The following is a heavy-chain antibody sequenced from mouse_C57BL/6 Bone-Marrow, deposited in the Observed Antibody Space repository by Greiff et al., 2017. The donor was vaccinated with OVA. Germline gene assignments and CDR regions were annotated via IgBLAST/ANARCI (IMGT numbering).Heavy chain of an antibody. CDR2: INPGSGGT. CDR3: ARQLRLRVFAY. CDR1: GYAFTNHL. V-gene: IGHV1-54*01. J-gene: IGHJ3*01. Sequence: VKLQQSGAELVRPGTSVKVSCKASGYAFTNHLIEWVKQRPGQGLEWIGVINPGSGGTNYNEKFKGKATLTADKSSSTAYMQLSSLTSEDSAVYVCARQLRLRVFAYWGQGTLVTVSA. D-gene: IGHD3-2*02.